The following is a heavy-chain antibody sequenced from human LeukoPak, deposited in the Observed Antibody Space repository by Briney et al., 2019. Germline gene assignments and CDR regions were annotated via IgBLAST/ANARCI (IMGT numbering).Heavy chain of an antibody. J-gene: IGHJ5*02. CDR2: IYTSGST. Sequence: ETLSLTCTVSGGSISSYYWSWIRQPPGKGLEWIGYIYTSGSTTYNASIMSRITTSVNNSKIQFCLKLSSVTAADTAVYYCARHVKKWLVRGGDNWFEPWGQGTLVTVSS. D-gene: IGHD6-19*01. CDR3: ARHVKKWLVRGGDNWFEP. CDR1: GGSISSYY. V-gene: IGHV4-4*09.